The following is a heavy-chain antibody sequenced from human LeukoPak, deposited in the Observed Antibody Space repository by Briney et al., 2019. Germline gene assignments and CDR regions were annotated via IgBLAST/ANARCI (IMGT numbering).Heavy chain of an antibody. V-gene: IGHV3-30*18. CDR3: AKSGPRLVIREEEYFQH. CDR2: ISNDGSNK. D-gene: IGHD3-9*01. J-gene: IGHJ1*01. Sequence: GGSLRLSCAASGFTFSSYGMHWVRQAPGKGLEWVAVISNDGSNKYYADSVKGRFTISRDNSKNTLYLQMNSLRAEDTAVYYCAKSGPRLVIREEEYFQHWGQGTLVTVSS. CDR1: GFTFSSYG.